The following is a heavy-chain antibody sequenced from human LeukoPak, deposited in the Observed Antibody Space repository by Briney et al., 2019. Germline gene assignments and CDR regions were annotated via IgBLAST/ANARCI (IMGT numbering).Heavy chain of an antibody. CDR2: ISNDGSNK. Sequence: GGSLRLSCAASGFRFSDFGMHWVRQAPGKGLEGVSVISNDGSNKYYADSVKGRFAISRDNSKNTLYLQMNSLRAEDTAVYYCAKMWGYCSGGRCYVDAFDIWGQGTMVTVSS. V-gene: IGHV3-30*18. D-gene: IGHD2-15*01. J-gene: IGHJ3*02. CDR1: GFRFSDFG. CDR3: AKMWGYCSGGRCYVDAFDI.